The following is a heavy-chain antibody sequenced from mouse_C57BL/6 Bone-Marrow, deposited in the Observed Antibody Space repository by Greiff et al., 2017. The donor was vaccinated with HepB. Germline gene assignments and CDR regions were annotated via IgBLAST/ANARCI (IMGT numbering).Heavy chain of an antibody. J-gene: IGHJ3*01. CDR1: GFSLTSYG. CDR3: ARSEANQAWFAY. V-gene: IGHV2-2*01. CDR2: IWSGGST. Sequence: VKLVESGPGLVQPSQSLSITCTVSGFSLTSYGVHWVRQSPGKGLEWLGVIWSGGSTDYNAAFISRLSISKDNSKSQVFFKMNSLQADDTAIYYCARSEANQAWFAYWGQGTLVTVSA. D-gene: IGHD1-1*01.